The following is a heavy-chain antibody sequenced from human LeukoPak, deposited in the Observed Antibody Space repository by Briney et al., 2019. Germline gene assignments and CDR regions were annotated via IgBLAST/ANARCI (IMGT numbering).Heavy chain of an antibody. V-gene: IGHV4-59*01. CDR2: IYYSGSI. D-gene: IGHD4-17*01. Sequence: SETLSLTCTVSGGSISSYYWSWIRQPPGKGLEWIGYIYYSGSINYNPSLKSRVTISVDTSKNQFSLKLSSVTAADTAVYYCARDQGTSGDYGGLDYWGQGTLVTVSS. J-gene: IGHJ4*02. CDR1: GGSISSYY. CDR3: ARDQGTSGDYGGLDY.